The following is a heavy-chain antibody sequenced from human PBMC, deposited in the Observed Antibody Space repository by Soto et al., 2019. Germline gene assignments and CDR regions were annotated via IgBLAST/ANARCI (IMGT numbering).Heavy chain of an antibody. CDR3: ARGDSAWFDP. CDR1: GGSFSGYY. CDR2: INHSGST. J-gene: IGHJ5*02. D-gene: IGHD2-21*01. V-gene: IGHV4-34*01. Sequence: QVQLQQWGAGLLKPSETLSLTCAVYGGSFSGYYWSWIRQPPGKGLEWIGEINHSGSTNYNPSLKSRVTISVDTSKNQFSLKLSSVTAADTAVYYCARGDSAWFDPWGQGTLVTVSS.